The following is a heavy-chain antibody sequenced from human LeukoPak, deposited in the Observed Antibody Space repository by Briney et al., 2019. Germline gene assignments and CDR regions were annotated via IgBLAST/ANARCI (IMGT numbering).Heavy chain of an antibody. J-gene: IGHJ4*02. CDR3: ARESYYYDSSGYFDY. Sequence: ASVKVSCKASGGTFSSYAISWVRQAPGQGLEWMGWISAYNGNTNYAQKLQGRVTMTTDTSTSTAYMELRSLRSDDTAVYYCARESYYYDSSGYFDYWGQGTLVTVSS. CDR2: ISAYNGNT. V-gene: IGHV1-18*01. D-gene: IGHD3-22*01. CDR1: GGTFSSYA.